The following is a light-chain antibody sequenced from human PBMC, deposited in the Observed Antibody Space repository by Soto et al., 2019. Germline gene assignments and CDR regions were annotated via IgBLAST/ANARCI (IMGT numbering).Light chain of an antibody. CDR2: GAS. CDR1: QSVSSSY. J-gene: IGKJ1*01. CDR3: QQYGSSPPT. V-gene: IGKV3-20*01. Sequence: IELTQSRWTLRLSPGDSGPHSCGASQSVSSSYLAWYQHRPGQAPRLLIFGASSRATGIPDRFSGSGSGTDFTLTISRLEPEDLAVYYCQQYGSSPPTSGQRAKVDI.